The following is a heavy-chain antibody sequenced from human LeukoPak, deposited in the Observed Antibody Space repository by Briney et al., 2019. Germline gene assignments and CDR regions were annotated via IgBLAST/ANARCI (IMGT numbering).Heavy chain of an antibody. CDR3: ARGVPRVVGAFDI. V-gene: IGHV1-24*01. J-gene: IGHJ3*02. CDR1: GYTLTELS. CDR2: FDPEDGET. Sequence: ASVKVSCKVSGYTLTELSMHWVRQAPGKGLEWMGGFDPEDGETIYAQKFQGRVTMTTDTSTSTAYMELRSLRSDDTAVYYCARGVPRVVGAFDIWGQGTMVTVSS. D-gene: IGHD5/OR15-5a*01.